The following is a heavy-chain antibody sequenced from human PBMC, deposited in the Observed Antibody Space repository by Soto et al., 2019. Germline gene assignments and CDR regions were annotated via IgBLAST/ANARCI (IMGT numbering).Heavy chain of an antibody. V-gene: IGHV3-33*01. CDR2: IWYDGSNK. CDR3: TTDYYYDSSGYYYVPKIFDY. Sequence: GGSLRLSCAASGFTFSSYGMHWVRQAPGKGLEWVAVIWYDGSNKYAAPVKGRFTISREDSKNTLYLQMNSLKTEDTAVYYCTTDYYYDSSGYYYVPKIFDYWGQGTLVTVSS. J-gene: IGHJ4*02. CDR1: GFTFSSYG. D-gene: IGHD3-22*01.